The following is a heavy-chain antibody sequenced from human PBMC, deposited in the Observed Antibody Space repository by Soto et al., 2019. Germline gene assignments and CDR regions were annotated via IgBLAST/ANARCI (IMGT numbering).Heavy chain of an antibody. CDR2: VDDSGTT. V-gene: IGHV4-59*01. CDR1: AGSMRNYY. D-gene: IGHD2-15*01. CDR3: SRDVSCSGGRCYPNDWFDP. J-gene: IGHJ5*02. Sequence: QVQLQQSGPGLVKPSETLSLTCSVSAGSMRNYYWSWIRQPPGKGLEWIGNVDDSGTTKYNPSLRIRVTISVDTSTNQFSLKLSSVIAADTAVYYCSRDVSCSGGRCYPNDWFDPWGQGTLVTVSS.